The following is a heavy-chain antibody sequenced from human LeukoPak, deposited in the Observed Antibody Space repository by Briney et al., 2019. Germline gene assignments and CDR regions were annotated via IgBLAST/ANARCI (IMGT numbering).Heavy chain of an antibody. J-gene: IGHJ3*02. CDR2: IYSGGST. D-gene: IGHD3-3*01. Sequence: GGSLRLSCAASGFTVSSNYMSWVRQAPGKGLEWVSVIYSGGSTYYADSVKGRFTISRDNSKNTLYLQMNSLRAEDTAVYYCARVGFWSGYRNAFDIWGQGTMVTVSS. CDR3: ARVGFWSGYRNAFDI. CDR1: GFTVSSNY. V-gene: IGHV3-53*01.